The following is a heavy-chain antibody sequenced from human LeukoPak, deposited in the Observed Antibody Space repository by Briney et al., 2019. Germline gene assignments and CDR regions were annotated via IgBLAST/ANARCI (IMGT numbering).Heavy chain of an antibody. V-gene: IGHV3-74*01. D-gene: IGHD3/OR15-3a*01. Sequence: GGSLRLSCAASGCTFSSYWMYWVRQAPGKGLVWVSHINRVGSSTSNAHSVKGRFTISTENVKNTLYLQMNSLRAEDTAVYYCARVREDWLLYAGAYGMDVWGQGTTVTVS. J-gene: IGHJ6*02. CDR3: ARVREDWLLYAGAYGMDV. CDR1: GCTFSSYW. CDR2: INRVGSST.